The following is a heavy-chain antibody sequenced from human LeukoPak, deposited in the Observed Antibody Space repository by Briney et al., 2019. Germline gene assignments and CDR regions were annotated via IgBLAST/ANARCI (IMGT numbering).Heavy chain of an antibody. V-gene: IGHV3-30*02. Sequence: GGSLILSCAASGFTFSSYGMHWVRQALGKGLEWVAFIRYDGSNKYYADSLKGRFTISRDNPKNTLYLQMNNLTGEDKAGYFCAKGISYVPDYWGQGTLVTVSS. CDR1: GFTFSSYG. D-gene: IGHD1-14*01. CDR3: AKGISYVPDY. J-gene: IGHJ4*02. CDR2: IRYDGSNK.